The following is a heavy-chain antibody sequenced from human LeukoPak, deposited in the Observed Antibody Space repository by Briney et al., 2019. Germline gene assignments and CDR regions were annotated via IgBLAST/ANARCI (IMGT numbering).Heavy chain of an antibody. CDR3: ARDIIYAFDI. Sequence: PGRSLRLSCAASGFTFSAYSMNWVRQAPGKGLEWVSYITSSTSTISYADSVEGRFTISRDNARYSVYLQMNSLRDEDTAVYYCARDIIYAFDIWGQGTVVTVSS. D-gene: IGHD3-3*02. V-gene: IGHV3-48*02. J-gene: IGHJ3*02. CDR1: GFTFSAYS. CDR2: ITSSTSTI.